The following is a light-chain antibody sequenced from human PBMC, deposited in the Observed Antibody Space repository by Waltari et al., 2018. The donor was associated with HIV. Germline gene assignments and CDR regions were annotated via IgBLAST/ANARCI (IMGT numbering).Light chain of an antibody. Sequence: EIVMTQSPATLSLSPGERGTLSCRASPSISSKLAWYQQKPGQHPRLLIYSASTRVAGIPARFSGSGSGTEFTLTISSLQSEDFAVYYCQQYNNWPPITFGGGTKVEIK. CDR2: SAS. CDR3: QQYNNWPPIT. J-gene: IGKJ4*01. CDR1: PSISSK. V-gene: IGKV3-15*01.